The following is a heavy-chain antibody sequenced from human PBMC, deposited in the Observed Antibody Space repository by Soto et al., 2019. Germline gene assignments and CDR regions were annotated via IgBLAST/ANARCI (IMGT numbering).Heavy chain of an antibody. D-gene: IGHD5-12*01. CDR3: ARGRGEYSGYDYDY. J-gene: IGHJ4*02. Sequence: SSETLSLTCAVSGYSISSSNWWRWIRQPPGKGLEWIGDINHSGSTNYNPSLKSRVTISVDTSKNQFSLKLSSVTAADTAVYYCARGRGEYSGYDYDYWGQGTLVTVS. V-gene: IGHV4-28*03. CDR2: INHSGST. CDR1: GYSISSSNW.